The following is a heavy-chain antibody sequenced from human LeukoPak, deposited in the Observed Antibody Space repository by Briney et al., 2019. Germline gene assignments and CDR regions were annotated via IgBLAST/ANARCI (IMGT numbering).Heavy chain of an antibody. Sequence: SQTLSLTCAISGDSVSSNSGNWNRQSPSRGLEWLGRTYSRSKWYSDDPLSVKSRITIKPDTSKNQFSLQLNSVPPEDTDVYYCARDTGVRPRVAHFDYWGQGTLVTVSS. CDR3: ARDTGVRPRVAHFDY. CDR2: TYSRSKWYS. CDR1: GDSVSSNSG. J-gene: IGHJ4*02. V-gene: IGHV6-1*01. D-gene: IGHD1-14*01.